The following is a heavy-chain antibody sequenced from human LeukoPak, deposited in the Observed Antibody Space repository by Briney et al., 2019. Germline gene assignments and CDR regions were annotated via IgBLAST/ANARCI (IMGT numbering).Heavy chain of an antibody. Sequence: ASVKVSCKASGYTFTGYYMHWVRQAPGQGLEWTGWINPNSGGTNYAQKFQGRVIMTRDTSISTAYMELSRLRSDDTAVYYCARDLSGGYSSSRLRFDPWGQGTLVTVSS. V-gene: IGHV1-2*02. J-gene: IGHJ5*02. CDR3: ARDLSGGYSSSRLRFDP. CDR2: INPNSGGT. D-gene: IGHD6-13*01. CDR1: GYTFTGYY.